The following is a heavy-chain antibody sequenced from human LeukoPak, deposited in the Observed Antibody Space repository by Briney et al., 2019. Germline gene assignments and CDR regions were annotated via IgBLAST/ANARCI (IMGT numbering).Heavy chain of an antibody. Sequence: GGSLRLSCAASGFTFSSYSMNWVRQAPGKGLEWVSYISSSSSTIYYADSVKGRFTISRDNAKNSLYLQMNSLRAEDTAVYYCAKESLKGGYDSSFDYWGQGTLVTVSS. V-gene: IGHV3-48*01. CDR1: GFTFSSYS. D-gene: IGHD5-12*01. CDR3: AKESLKGGYDSSFDY. J-gene: IGHJ4*02. CDR2: ISSSSSTI.